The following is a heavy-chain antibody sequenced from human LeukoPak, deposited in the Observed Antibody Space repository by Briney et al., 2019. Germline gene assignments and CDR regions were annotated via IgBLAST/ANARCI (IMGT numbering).Heavy chain of an antibody. J-gene: IGHJ4*02. Sequence: GGSLRLSCAASGFTFSSYGMHWVRQAPGKGLEWVAFIRYDGSNKYYADSVKGRFTISRDNSKNTLYLQMNSLRAEDTAVYYCAKDYIGYCSSTSCYKGYWGQGTLVTVSS. V-gene: IGHV3-30*02. D-gene: IGHD2-2*02. CDR1: GFTFSSYG. CDR2: IRYDGSNK. CDR3: AKDYIGYCSSTSCYKGY.